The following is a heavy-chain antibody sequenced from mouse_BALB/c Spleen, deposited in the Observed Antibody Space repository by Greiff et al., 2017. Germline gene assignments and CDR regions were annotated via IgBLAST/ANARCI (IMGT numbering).Heavy chain of an antibody. CDR3: AKGIITTVVATDAMDY. CDR1: GFSLTSYG. CDR2: IWRGGST. V-gene: IGHV2-5-1*01. J-gene: IGHJ4*01. D-gene: IGHD1-1*01. Sequence: VQGVESGPSLVQPSQSLSITCTVSGFSLTSYGVHWVRQSPGKGLEWLGVIWRGGSTDYNAAFMSRLSITKDNSKSQVFFKMNSLQADDTAIYYCAKGIITTVVATDAMDYWGQGTSVTVSS.